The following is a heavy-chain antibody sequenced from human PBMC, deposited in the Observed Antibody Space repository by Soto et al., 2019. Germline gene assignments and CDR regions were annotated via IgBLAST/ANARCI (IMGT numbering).Heavy chain of an antibody. Sequence: SETLSLTCTVSGVSISNYHWSWIRQPPGKGLEWIGYIYYSGSTNYNPSLKSRVTISVDTSKNQFSLKLSSVTAADTAVYYCARVWGGAFDIWGQGTMVTVSS. CDR3: ARVWGGAFDI. J-gene: IGHJ3*02. V-gene: IGHV4-59*01. CDR1: GVSISNYH. CDR2: IYYSGST. D-gene: IGHD3-10*01.